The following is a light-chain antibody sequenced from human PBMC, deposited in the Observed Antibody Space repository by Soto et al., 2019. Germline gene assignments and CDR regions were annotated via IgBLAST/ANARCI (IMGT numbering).Light chain of an antibody. J-gene: IGKJ4*01. CDR3: QQYKQWPLT. CDR2: AES. Sequence: EILLTQFPATLSVSPGERVTLSCRASQGVARTLAWFQQKPGQSPRLLFYAESTMAAGIPARFSGSGAGTEFTLTISSLQSEDVAVYFCQQYKQWPLTFGGGTTVDIK. CDR1: QGVART. V-gene: IGKV3D-15*01.